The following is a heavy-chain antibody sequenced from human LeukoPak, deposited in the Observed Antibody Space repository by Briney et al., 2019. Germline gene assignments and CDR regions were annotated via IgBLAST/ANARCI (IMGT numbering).Heavy chain of an antibody. V-gene: IGHV1-8*03. CDR1: GYTFTRYD. D-gene: IGHD2-2*01. CDR3: ALIPSFQVVPADY. J-gene: IGHJ4*02. Sequence: GASVKVSCKASGYTFTRYDINWVRQATGQGLEWMGWMNSNNGHTDYAQKLQTRANITRNTSISTDNMGLRTLRSEDTAVYYCALIPSFQVVPADYWGQGTLVTVSS. CDR2: MNSNNGHT.